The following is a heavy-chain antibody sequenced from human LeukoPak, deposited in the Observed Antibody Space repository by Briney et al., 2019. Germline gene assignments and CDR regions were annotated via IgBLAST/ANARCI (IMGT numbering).Heavy chain of an antibody. V-gene: IGHV3-21*04. Sequence: GGSLRLSCAASGFTFDDYGMSWVRQAPGKGLEWVSSISSSSSYIYYAGSVKGRFTISRDNSKNTLYLQMNSLRAEDTAVYYCANSGYYYDSSGFFDWGQGTLVTVSS. D-gene: IGHD3-22*01. J-gene: IGHJ4*02. CDR3: ANSGYYYDSSGFFD. CDR2: ISSSSSYI. CDR1: GFTFDDYG.